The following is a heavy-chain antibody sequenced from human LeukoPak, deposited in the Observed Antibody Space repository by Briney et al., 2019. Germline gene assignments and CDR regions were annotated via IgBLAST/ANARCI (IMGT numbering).Heavy chain of an antibody. J-gene: IGHJ4*02. Sequence: PGGSLRLSCAASGSTFSSYSMNWVRQAPGKGLEWVSSISSSSSYIYYADPVKGRFTISRDNAKNSLYLQMNSLRAEDTAVYYCAREGAIVVVPAARFYFDYWGQGTLVTVSS. CDR1: GSTFSSYS. CDR2: ISSSSSYI. D-gene: IGHD2-2*01. CDR3: AREGAIVVVPAARFYFDY. V-gene: IGHV3-21*01.